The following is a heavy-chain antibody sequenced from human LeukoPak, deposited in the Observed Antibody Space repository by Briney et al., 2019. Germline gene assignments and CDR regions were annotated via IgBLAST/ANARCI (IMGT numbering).Heavy chain of an antibody. CDR3: AKDARRYSGWYFFDH. J-gene: IGHJ4*02. V-gene: IGHV3-23*01. CDR1: GFTFSNLA. Sequence: GGSLRLSCVASGFTFSNLAMGWVRQAPGKGLEWVSVISDTGGTTYYADSVKGRFTISRDNSRNTLYLQMNSMRVDDTAVYFCAKDARRYSGWYFFDHWGQGTLVTVST. CDR2: ISDTGGTT. D-gene: IGHD6-19*01.